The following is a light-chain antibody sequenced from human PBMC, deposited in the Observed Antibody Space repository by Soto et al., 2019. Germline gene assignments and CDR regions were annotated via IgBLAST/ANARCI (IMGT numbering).Light chain of an antibody. CDR2: DVS. CDR3: SSYAGTKGV. V-gene: IGLV2-11*01. Sequence: QSALTQPRSVSGSPGQSVTISCTGTSSDVGGYNYVSWYQQHPGKAPKLMIYDVSKRPSGVPDRFSGSKSGNTASLTISGLQAEDEADYYCSSYAGTKGVFGTGTKVTVL. J-gene: IGLJ1*01. CDR1: SSDVGGYNY.